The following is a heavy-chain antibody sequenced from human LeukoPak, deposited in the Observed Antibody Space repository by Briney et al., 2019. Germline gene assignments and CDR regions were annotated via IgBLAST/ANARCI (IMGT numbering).Heavy chain of an antibody. CDR1: GYTFTSYD. V-gene: IGHV1-8*01. D-gene: IGHD2-2*01. Sequence: ASVKVSCKASGYTFTSYDINWVRQATGQGLEWMGWMNPNSGNTGYAQKFQGRVTMTRDTSISTAYMELSRLRSDDTAVYYCARAYCSSTSCNFDYWGQGTLVTVSS. CDR3: ARAYCSSTSCNFDY. J-gene: IGHJ4*02. CDR2: MNPNSGNT.